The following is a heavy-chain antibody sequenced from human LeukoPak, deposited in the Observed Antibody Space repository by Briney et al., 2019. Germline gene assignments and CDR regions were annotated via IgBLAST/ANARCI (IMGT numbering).Heavy chain of an antibody. V-gene: IGHV3-30*02. CDR1: GFTFSSYA. J-gene: IGHJ5*02. Sequence: GRSLRLSCAASGFTFSSYAMHWVRQAPGKGLEWVAFIRHDGSNKYYADSVKGRFTISRDNSKNTLYLQMNSLRAEDTAVYYCAKGPGSVGLRFMEWGIDPWGQGTPVTVSS. CDR3: AKGPGSVGLRFMEWGIDP. CDR2: IRHDGSNK. D-gene: IGHD3-3*01.